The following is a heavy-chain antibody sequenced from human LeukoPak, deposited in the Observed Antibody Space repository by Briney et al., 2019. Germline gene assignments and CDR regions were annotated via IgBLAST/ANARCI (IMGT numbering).Heavy chain of an antibody. J-gene: IGHJ6*03. D-gene: IGHD2-15*01. Sequence: ASVKVSCKASGYTFTGYYMHWVRQAPGQGLEWMGWINPNSGGTNYAQKFQGRVTMTRDTSISTAYMELSRLRSDDTAVYYCARDGLGYCSGGSCYGSYSMDVWGKGTTVTVSS. V-gene: IGHV1-2*02. CDR2: INPNSGGT. CDR1: GYTFTGYY. CDR3: ARDGLGYCSGGSCYGSYSMDV.